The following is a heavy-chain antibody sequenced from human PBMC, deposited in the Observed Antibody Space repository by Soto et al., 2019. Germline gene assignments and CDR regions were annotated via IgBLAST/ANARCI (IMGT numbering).Heavy chain of an antibody. CDR1: GGSISSSNYY. D-gene: IGHD3-3*01. CDR2: IYYSGST. J-gene: IGHJ5*02. CDR3: ARVPHSHRSYDFWSGGRDWFDP. Sequence: SETLSLTCTVSGGSISSSNYYWGWIRQPPGKGLEWIGSIYYSGSTYHNPSLKSRVTISVDTSKNQISLKLNSVTAADTAVYYCARVPHSHRSYDFWSGGRDWFDPWGQGTLVTVSS. V-gene: IGHV4-39*01.